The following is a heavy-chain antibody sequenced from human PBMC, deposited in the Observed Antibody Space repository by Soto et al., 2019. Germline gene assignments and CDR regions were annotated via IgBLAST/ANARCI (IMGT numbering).Heavy chain of an antibody. CDR1: GFTFRSYV. V-gene: IGHV3-30*19. Sequence: QVQLVESGGGVVQPGTSLRLSCVGSGFTFRSYVIHWVRQAPGKGLEWVALTSYDGTNNYYGDSVKGRFTISRDNSKNTVDLQMDSLRLEDTSLYYCARWGKTGGLDVWGPGTLVSVSS. D-gene: IGHD3-16*01. CDR3: ARWGKTGGLDV. CDR2: TSYDGTNN. J-gene: IGHJ4*02.